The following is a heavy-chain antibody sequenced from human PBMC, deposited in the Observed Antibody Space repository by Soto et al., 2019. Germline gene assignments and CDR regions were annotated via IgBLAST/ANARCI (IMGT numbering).Heavy chain of an antibody. CDR1: GYRFTTHY. V-gene: IGHV1-2*06. CDR2: MNLDTGGT. J-gene: IGHJ3*02. CDR3: ARGGPSINAFDI. Sequence: GASAMVSCKASGYRFTTHYIHWVRQAPVQGLEWMGRMNLDTGGTTYAQKFQGRVTMTRDTSINTAYMEVSSLRSDDTAMYYCARGGPSINAFDIWGQGTMVNVSS.